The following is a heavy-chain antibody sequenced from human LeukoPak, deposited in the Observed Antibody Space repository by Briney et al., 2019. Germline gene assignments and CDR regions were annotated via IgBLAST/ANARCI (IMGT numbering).Heavy chain of an antibody. Sequence: ASVKVSCKASGYTFTSYYMHWVRQAPGQGLEWMGIINPSGGSTNYAQKFQGRVTITTDESTSTAYMELSSLRSEDTAVYYCARSLGGSNWFDPWGQGTLVTVSS. D-gene: IGHD5-12*01. CDR3: ARSLGGSNWFDP. CDR1: GYTFTSYY. J-gene: IGHJ5*02. CDR2: INPSGGST. V-gene: IGHV1-46*01.